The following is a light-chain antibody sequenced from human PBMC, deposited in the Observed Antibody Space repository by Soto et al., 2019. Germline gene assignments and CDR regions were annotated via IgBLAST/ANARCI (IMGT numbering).Light chain of an antibody. V-gene: IGLV2-23*01. Sequence: QSVLTQPASLSGSPGQSITVSCTGSNNDLGSYNLVAWYQQHPGKAPKVIIYEGNKRPSGVSTRFVVSKLANTASLTISGLQAEDEADYYCCSYVGGSRWVFGTGTKLTVL. CDR2: EGN. J-gene: IGLJ1*01. CDR3: CSYVGGSRWV. CDR1: NNDLGSYNL.